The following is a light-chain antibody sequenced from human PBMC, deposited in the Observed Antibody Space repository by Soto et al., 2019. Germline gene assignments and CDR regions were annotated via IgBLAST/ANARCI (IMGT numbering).Light chain of an antibody. J-gene: IGLJ2*01. V-gene: IGLV1-44*01. CDR2: SNN. CDR1: SSNIGSNA. Sequence: QSVLTQPPSASGTHGQRVTISCSGSSSNIGSNAVYWYQQLPGTAPTLLIYSNNQRPSGVPDRFSGSKSGTSASLAISWLQSEDEADYYCAAWDVSLNDVVFGGGTKVTVL. CDR3: AAWDVSLNDVV.